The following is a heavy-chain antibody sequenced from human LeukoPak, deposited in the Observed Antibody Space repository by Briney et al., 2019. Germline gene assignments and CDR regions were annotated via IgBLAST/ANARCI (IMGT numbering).Heavy chain of an antibody. V-gene: IGHV3-48*01. CDR2: ISTAITTT. D-gene: IGHD2-2*01. CDR1: GFPFSNNP. Sequence: PGGSLRLSCVVSGFPFSNNPMNWVRQAPGRGLEWVTYISTAITTTYYAESVKGRFTISRDNAKNSLYVQMNSLRVEDTAVYYCARDGGKGYEIDYWGQGTLVTVSS. J-gene: IGHJ4*02. CDR3: ARDGGKGYEIDY.